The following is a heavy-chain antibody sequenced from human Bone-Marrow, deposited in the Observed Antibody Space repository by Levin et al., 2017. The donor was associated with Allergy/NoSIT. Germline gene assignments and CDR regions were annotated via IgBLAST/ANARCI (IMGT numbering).Heavy chain of an antibody. Sequence: GESLKISCAASGFTFSSYAMHWVRQAPGKGLEWVAVISYDGSNKYYADSVKGRFTISRDNSKNTLYLQMNSLRAEDTAVYYCARDGHGSGSYYGASFDYWGQGTLVTVSS. CDR3: ARDGHGSGSYYGASFDY. CDR2: ISYDGSNK. D-gene: IGHD3-10*01. V-gene: IGHV3-30-3*01. J-gene: IGHJ4*02. CDR1: GFTFSSYA.